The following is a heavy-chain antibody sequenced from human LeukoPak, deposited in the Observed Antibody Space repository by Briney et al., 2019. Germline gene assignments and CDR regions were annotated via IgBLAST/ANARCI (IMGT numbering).Heavy chain of an antibody. D-gene: IGHD6-6*01. CDR1: GFTFSSYS. V-gene: IGHV3-21*01. Sequence: GGFLRLSCAASGFTFSSYSMNWVRQAPGKGLEWVSSIGSSSSYIYYADSVKGRFTISRDNAKNSLYLQMNSLRAEDTAVYYCARDLSSSPPFDFWGQGTLVTVSS. CDR2: IGSSSSYI. J-gene: IGHJ4*02. CDR3: ARDLSSSPPFDF.